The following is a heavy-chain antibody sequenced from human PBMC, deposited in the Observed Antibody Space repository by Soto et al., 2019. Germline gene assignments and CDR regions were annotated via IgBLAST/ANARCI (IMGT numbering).Heavy chain of an antibody. Sequence: GGSLRLSCAASEFTFSSYAMNWVRQAPGKGLEWVSVISGGGGTTYYADSVKGRFRISRDNSKNTLYLQMNSLRVEDTAVYYCAKGKVXYDNSGLQYFYYFPMNVWGQGTTVTVSS. CDR3: AKGKVXYDNSGLQYFYYFPMNV. V-gene: IGHV3-23*01. CDR2: ISGGGGTT. CDR1: EFTFSSYA. J-gene: IGHJ6*02. D-gene: IGHD3-22*01.